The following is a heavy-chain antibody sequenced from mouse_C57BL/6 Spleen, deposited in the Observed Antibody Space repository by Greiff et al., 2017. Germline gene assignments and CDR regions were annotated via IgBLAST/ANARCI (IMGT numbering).Heavy chain of an antibody. CDR2: IDPSDSYT. D-gene: IGHD1-1*02. V-gene: IGHV1-69*01. J-gene: IGHJ3*01. CDR3: ARKGGAY. CDR1: GYTFTSYW. Sequence: QVQLKQPGAELVMPGASVKLSCKASGYTFTSYWMHWVKQRPGQGLEWIGEIDPSDSYTNYNQKFKGKSTLTVDKSSSTAYMQLSSLPSEDSAVYYCARKGGAYWGQGTLVTVSA.